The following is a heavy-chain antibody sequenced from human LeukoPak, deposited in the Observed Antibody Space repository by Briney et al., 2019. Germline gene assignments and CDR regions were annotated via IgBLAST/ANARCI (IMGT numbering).Heavy chain of an antibody. J-gene: IGHJ4*02. CDR3: ARDKRHSYGRYFDP. V-gene: IGHV4-59*01. CDR2: MQSSGIS. CDR1: GGSIITYH. D-gene: IGHD5-18*01. Sequence: PSETLSLTCSVSGGSIITYHWNWIRKPPGKGLEWIGYMQSSGISKYNPSLKSRVNISVDTSKNQFVLNLRSVTAADTAVYYCARDKRHSYGRYFDPWGQGMLVTVSS.